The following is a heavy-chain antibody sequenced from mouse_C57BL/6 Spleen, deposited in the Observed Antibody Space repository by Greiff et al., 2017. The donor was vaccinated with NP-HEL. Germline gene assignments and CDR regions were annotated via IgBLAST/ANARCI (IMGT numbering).Heavy chain of an antibody. CDR1: GFTFSDYG. Sequence: EVHLVESGGGLVKPGGSLKLSCAASGFTFSDYGMHWVRQAPEKGLEWVAYISSGSSTIYYADTVKGRFTISRDNAKNTLFLQMTSLRSEDTAMYYCARQYYGSSYGYCDVWGTGTTVTVSS. D-gene: IGHD1-1*01. CDR2: ISSGSSTI. V-gene: IGHV5-17*01. J-gene: IGHJ1*03. CDR3: ARQYYGSSYGYCDV.